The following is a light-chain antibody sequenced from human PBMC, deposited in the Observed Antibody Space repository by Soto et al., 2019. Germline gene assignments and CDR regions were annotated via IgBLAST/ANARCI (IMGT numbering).Light chain of an antibody. CDR3: QSYDTRLSGSV. CDR2: GDS. Sequence: QSVLTQPPSVSGAPGQRVTISCTGSSSNIGSGYDVHWYKQLPGTAPKLLIYGDSTRPSGVPDRFSGSKSGTSASLAITGLQAEDEADYYCQSYDTRLSGSVFGGGTKVTVL. CDR1: SSNIGSGYD. V-gene: IGLV1-40*01. J-gene: IGLJ3*02.